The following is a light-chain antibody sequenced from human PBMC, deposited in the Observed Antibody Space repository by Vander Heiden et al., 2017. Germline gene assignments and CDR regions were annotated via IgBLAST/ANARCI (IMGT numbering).Light chain of an antibody. V-gene: IGLV4-69*01. J-gene: IGLJ2*01. CDR3: QTWGTGTHVV. CDR2: LNSDGSH. Sequence: QLVLTQSPSASASLGASVKLTCTLSSGPSSYAIAWHQPQPQQGPGYWMKLNSDGSHSKGAGIPDRFSGSSSGAERYLTISSLQSEDEADYYCQTWGTGTHVVFGGGTKLTVL. CDR1: SGPSSYA.